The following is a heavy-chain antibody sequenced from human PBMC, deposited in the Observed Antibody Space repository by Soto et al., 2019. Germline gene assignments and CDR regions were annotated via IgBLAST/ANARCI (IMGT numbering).Heavy chain of an antibody. Sequence: SETLSLTCAVSGASISSGGYTWRWIRQPPGKGLEWLGYIFRSVNTEYAPSLKSRVTISLDRSKNQFSLNLSSVTAADTAVYYCARGRGSYSAGFDYWGQGTLVTVSS. V-gene: IGHV4-30-2*01. CDR1: GASISSGGYT. CDR2: IFRSVNT. CDR3: ARGRGSYSAGFDY. J-gene: IGHJ4*02. D-gene: IGHD3-16*01.